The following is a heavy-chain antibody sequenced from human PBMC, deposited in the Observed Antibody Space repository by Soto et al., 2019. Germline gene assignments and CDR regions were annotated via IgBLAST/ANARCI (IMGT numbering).Heavy chain of an antibody. D-gene: IGHD3-16*01. Sequence: GESLKISCKASGYSFSNYWIGWVRQMPGKGLEWMTLISPGDSDTRYNPSFQGQVTISADKSITTAYLQWSSLKASDTAIYYCARRNTWGRDFDFWGQGTLVTSPQ. CDR2: ISPGDSDT. V-gene: IGHV5-51*01. CDR1: GYSFSNYW. J-gene: IGHJ4*02. CDR3: ARRNTWGRDFDF.